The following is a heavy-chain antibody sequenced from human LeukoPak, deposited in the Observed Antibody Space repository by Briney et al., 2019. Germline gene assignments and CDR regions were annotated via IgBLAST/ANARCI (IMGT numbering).Heavy chain of an antibody. CDR3: ARDSFRTGIAAPGPV. CDR2: ISTYNGDT. CDR1: GYTFTSYG. J-gene: IGHJ6*04. V-gene: IGHV1-18*01. D-gene: IGHD6-13*01. Sequence: ASVNVSCKASGYTFTSYGISWLRQAPGQGREWMGWISTYNGDTNYAQKFQGRVTMTTDTSTSTAYMELRSLRSDDTAVYYCARDSFRTGIAAPGPVWGKGTTATVSS.